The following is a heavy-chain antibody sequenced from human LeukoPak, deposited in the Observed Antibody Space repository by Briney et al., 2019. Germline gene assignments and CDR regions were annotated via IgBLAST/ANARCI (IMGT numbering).Heavy chain of an antibody. D-gene: IGHD2/OR15-2a*01. CDR3: ARVSFCPRCHFDY. CDR2: ISPDGSSA. CDR1: GFSFSSYW. J-gene: IGHJ4*02. V-gene: IGHV3-74*03. Sequence: GGSLRLSCAASGFSFSSYWMHWVRQAPGKGLVWVARISPDGSSALSADSVRGRFTISRDNADNTLYLQLNSLRAEDTAVYYCARVSFCPRCHFDYWGQGTLVTVSS.